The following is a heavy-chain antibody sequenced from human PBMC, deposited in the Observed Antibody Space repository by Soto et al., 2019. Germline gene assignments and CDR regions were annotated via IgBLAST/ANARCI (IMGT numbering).Heavy chain of an antibody. Sequence: LRLSCAASGFTFSSYSMNWVRQAPGKGLEWVSSISSSSSYIYYADSVKGRFTISRDNAKNSLYLQMNSLRAEDMAVYYCARDLLWFGEFTYGMDVWGQGTTVTVS. CDR1: GFTFSSYS. CDR3: ARDLLWFGEFTYGMDV. V-gene: IGHV3-21*01. D-gene: IGHD3-10*01. CDR2: ISSSSSYI. J-gene: IGHJ6*02.